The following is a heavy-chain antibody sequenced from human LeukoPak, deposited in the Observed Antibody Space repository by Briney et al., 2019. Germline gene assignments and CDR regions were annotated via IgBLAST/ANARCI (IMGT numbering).Heavy chain of an antibody. D-gene: IGHD6-6*01. CDR2: IIPIFGTA. V-gene: IGHV1-69*13. J-gene: IGHJ4*02. CDR1: GGTFSSYA. Sequence: ASVKVSCKASGGTFSSYAISWVRQAPGQGLEWMGGIIPIFGTANYAQKFQGRVTITADESTRTAYMELSSLRSEDTAVYYCARAPPLYSSFYFDYWGQGTLVTVSS. CDR3: ARAPPLYSSFYFDY.